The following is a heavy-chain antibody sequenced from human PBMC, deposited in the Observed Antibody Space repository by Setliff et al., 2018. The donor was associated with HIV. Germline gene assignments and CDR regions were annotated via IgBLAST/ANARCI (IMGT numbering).Heavy chain of an antibody. CDR3: AGLSGFLDY. D-gene: IGHD3-22*01. CDR1: GGSFNGYS. Sequence: PSETLSLTCAVYGGSFNGYSWSWMRQPPGKGLEWIGEISRSGSTTYHPSLKSRVTLSVDTSKNQFSLKLTSVTAADTAVYYCAGLSGFLDYWGQGTLVTVSS. CDR2: ISRSGST. J-gene: IGHJ4*02. V-gene: IGHV4-34*01.